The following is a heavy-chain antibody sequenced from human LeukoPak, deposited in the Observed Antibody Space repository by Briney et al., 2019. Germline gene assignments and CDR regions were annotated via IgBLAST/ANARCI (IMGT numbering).Heavy chain of an antibody. D-gene: IGHD3-9*01. V-gene: IGHV3-23*01. Sequence: SGGSLRLSCAASGFTFSSYAMSWVRQAPGKGLEWASAISGSGGSTYYADSVKGRFTISRDNSKNTLYLQMNSLRAEDTAVYYCAKDPSGPTKGAHLTGYYKARYYFDYWGQGTLVTASS. CDR1: GFTFSSYA. CDR2: ISGSGGST. CDR3: AKDPSGPTKGAHLTGYYKARYYFDY. J-gene: IGHJ4*02.